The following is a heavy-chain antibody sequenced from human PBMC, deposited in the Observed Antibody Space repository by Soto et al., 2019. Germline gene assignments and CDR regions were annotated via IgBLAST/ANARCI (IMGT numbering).Heavy chain of an antibody. CDR1: GGTFSSYT. J-gene: IGHJ6*01. D-gene: IGHD3-10*01. Sequence: QVQLVQSGAEVKKPGSSVKVSCKASGGTFSSYTISWVRQAPGQELEWMGRIIPILGIANYAQKFQGRVTITADKSTSTADMELSSLRSEDTAVYYCASLMSSGFYYGMDVWGLGTTVTVSS. CDR3: ASLMSSGFYYGMDV. CDR2: IIPILGIA. V-gene: IGHV1-69*02.